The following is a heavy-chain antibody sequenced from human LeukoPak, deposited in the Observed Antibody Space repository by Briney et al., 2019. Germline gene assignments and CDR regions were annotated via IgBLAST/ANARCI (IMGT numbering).Heavy chain of an antibody. J-gene: IGHJ6*03. CDR2: FSVSDQTT. V-gene: IGHV3-66*03. D-gene: IGHD5-18*01. CDR1: GFTVSSND. CDR3: SRAGGGYSYGYYMDV. Sequence: GGSLRLSCAASGFTVSSNDMSWVRQAPGKGLEWVSGFSVSDQTTYYADSVKGRFTISRDNSKNTLYLQMNSLRAEDTAVYYCSRAGGGYSYGYYMDVWGKGTTVTISS.